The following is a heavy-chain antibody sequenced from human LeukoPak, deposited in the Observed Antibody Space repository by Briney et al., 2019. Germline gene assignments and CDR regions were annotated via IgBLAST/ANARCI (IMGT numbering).Heavy chain of an antibody. D-gene: IGHD2-2*03. J-gene: IGHJ4*02. V-gene: IGHV1-18*01. Sequence: ASVKVSCKASGGTFSSYAISWVRQAPGQGLEWMGWISAYNGNTNYAQKLQGRVTMTTDTSTSTAYMELRSLRSDDTAVYYCARGGYCSSTSCYAYFDYWGQGTLVTVSS. CDR2: ISAYNGNT. CDR3: ARGGYCSSTSCYAYFDY. CDR1: GGTFSSYA.